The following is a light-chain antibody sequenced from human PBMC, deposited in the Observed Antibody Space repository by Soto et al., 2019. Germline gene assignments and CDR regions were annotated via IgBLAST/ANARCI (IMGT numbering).Light chain of an antibody. J-gene: IGKJ2*01. CDR2: HTS. CDR1: QSVSSSY. Sequence: EIVLTQSPGTLALSPGERATLSCRASQSVSSSYLAWYQLKPGQAPRLLIYHTSNRATGIPARFSGSGSGTEFTLTISSLQPDDFATYYCQQYNSYPYTFGQGTKVDIK. V-gene: IGKV3-20*01. CDR3: QQYNSYPYT.